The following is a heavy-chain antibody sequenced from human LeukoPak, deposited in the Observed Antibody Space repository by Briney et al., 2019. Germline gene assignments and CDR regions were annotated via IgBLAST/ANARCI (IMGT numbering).Heavy chain of an antibody. J-gene: IGHJ4*02. CDR1: GFTFSSYG. V-gene: IGHV3-33*06. D-gene: IGHD7-27*01. CDR3: AKDGGLWVSAHWGDS. Sequence: EPGGSLRLSCAASGFTFSSYGMHWVRQAPGKGLEWVALIWYDGSNKYYADSVKGRFTVSRDNSKNTLFLQMNSLRAEDTAVYYCAKDGGLWVSAHWGDSWGRGTLVTVSS. CDR2: IWYDGSNK.